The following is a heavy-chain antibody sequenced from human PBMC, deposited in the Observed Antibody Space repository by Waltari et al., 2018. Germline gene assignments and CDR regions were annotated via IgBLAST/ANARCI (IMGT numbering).Heavy chain of an antibody. CDR2: ITPHTGGT. Sequence: QVQLVQSGVEVTEPGASVKVSCKAIGYPFPRHYIHWVRQAPGQVLVWMGRITPHTGGTDYAQKFQCRVTITMDMSITTTYMEGSSLRSDDTSVYYCARDLVGSGWSIDYWGQGTLVTVSS. CDR3: ARDLVGSGWSIDY. V-gene: IGHV1-2*06. CDR1: GYPFPRHY. D-gene: IGHD6-19*01. J-gene: IGHJ4*02.